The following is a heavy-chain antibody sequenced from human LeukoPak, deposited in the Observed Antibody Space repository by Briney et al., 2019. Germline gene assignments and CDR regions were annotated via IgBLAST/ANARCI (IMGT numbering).Heavy chain of an antibody. J-gene: IGHJ4*02. CDR1: GFTFSSYG. V-gene: IGHV3-30*02. CDR2: IRYDGSNK. D-gene: IGHD5-12*01. Sequence: GGSLRLSCAASGFTFSSYGMHWVRQAPGKGLEWVAFIRYDGSNKYYADSVKGRFTISRDNSKNTLYLQMNSLRAEDTAVYYCAKDRPDIVARYFDYWGQGTLVTVSS. CDR3: AKDRPDIVARYFDY.